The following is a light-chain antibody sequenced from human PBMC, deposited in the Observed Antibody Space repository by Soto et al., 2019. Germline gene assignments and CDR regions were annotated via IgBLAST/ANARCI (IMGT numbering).Light chain of an antibody. CDR2: EVT. V-gene: IGLV2-14*01. Sequence: QSVLTQPASVSGSPGQSITISCTGTSSDVGGYDYVSWYQQHPDKAPKFLIYEVTNRPSGVSHRFSGSKSGNTASLTISGLQAEDEADYYCSSYTTARTYVFGTGTKVT. CDR1: SSDVGGYDY. J-gene: IGLJ1*01. CDR3: SSYTTARTYV.